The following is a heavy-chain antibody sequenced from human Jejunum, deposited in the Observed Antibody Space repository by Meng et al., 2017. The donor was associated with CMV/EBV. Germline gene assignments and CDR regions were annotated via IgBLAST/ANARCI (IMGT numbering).Heavy chain of an antibody. CDR1: GYTFTGYY. D-gene: IGHD1-1*01. CDR3: ARGRYELIWGLFDP. J-gene: IGHJ5*02. Sequence: QVQPVHAGAEVKKPGASVKVSYKAPGYTFTGYYIHWLRQALRQGLASMGWINPNTGGTKYAQKFQCWVTLTRDTSISTAYMELSRLRCDDTAVYYCARGRYELIWGLFDPWGQGTLVTVSS. CDR2: INPNTGGT. V-gene: IGHV1-2*04.